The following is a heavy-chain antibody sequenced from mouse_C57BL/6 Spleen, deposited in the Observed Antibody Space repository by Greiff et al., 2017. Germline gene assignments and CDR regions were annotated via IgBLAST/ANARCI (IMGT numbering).Heavy chain of an antibody. Sequence: QVQLQQSGPELVKPGASVKISCKASGYAFSSSWMTWVKQRPGKGLEWIGRIYPGDGDTTYNGTFKGKATLTADKSSSTSYMQLSSLTSEDSAVYFCARNYGSSLCAYWGQGTLVTVSA. D-gene: IGHD1-1*01. V-gene: IGHV1-82*01. CDR1: GYAFSSSW. CDR3: ARNYGSSLCAY. CDR2: IYPGDGDT. J-gene: IGHJ3*01.